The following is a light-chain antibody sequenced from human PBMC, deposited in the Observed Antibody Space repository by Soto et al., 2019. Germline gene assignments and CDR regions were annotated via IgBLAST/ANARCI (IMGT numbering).Light chain of an antibody. CDR3: QSYDNSLSGYVI. CDR1: SSNIGADFE. V-gene: IGLV1-40*01. J-gene: IGLJ2*01. CDR2: TNK. Sequence: QSALTQPPSVSGAPGQRVTISCTGSSSNIGADFEVHWYQQLPGTAPKLLIYTNKNRPSGVPDRFSGSRSGNSASLTITGLQAEDEGDYHCQSYDNSLSGYVIFGGGTKLTVL.